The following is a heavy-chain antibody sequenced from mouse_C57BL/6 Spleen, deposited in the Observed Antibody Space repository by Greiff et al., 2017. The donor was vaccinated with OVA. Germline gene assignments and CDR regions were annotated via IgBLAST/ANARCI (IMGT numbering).Heavy chain of an antibody. D-gene: IGHD1-1*01. CDR2: IDPNSGGT. CDR3: ASEYYGSSYAMDY. CDR1: GYTFTSYW. V-gene: IGHV1-72*01. J-gene: IGHJ4*01. Sequence: QVQLQQPGAEFVKPGASVKLSCTASGYTFTSYWMHWVKQRPGRGLEWIGRIDPNSGGTKYNEKFKSKATLTVDKPSSNDYMQLSSLTSEDSAVYYCASEYYGSSYAMDYWGQGTSVTVSS.